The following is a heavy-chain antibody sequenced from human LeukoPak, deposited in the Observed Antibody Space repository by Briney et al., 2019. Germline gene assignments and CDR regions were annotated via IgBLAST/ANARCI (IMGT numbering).Heavy chain of an antibody. D-gene: IGHD3-22*01. Sequence: PGGSLRLSCAASGFIFNNYGLIGLAQAPGKRLEWVSAISNDGGGTNYADFVKGRFTISRGNSKNTLFLQMNSLRAEDTALYYCAKGSSGYFVDLWGQGTLVTVSS. CDR2: ISNDGGGT. J-gene: IGHJ5*02. CDR3: AKGSSGYFVDL. V-gene: IGHV3-23*01. CDR1: GFIFNNYG.